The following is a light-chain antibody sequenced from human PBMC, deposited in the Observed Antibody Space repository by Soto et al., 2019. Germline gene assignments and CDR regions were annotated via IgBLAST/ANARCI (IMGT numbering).Light chain of an antibody. CDR3: QQSYSTPWT. CDR2: AAS. Sequence: DIQMTPSPSSLSASVGDRVTITCRASQSISSYLNWYQQKPRKAPKLLIYAASSLQSGVPSRFSGSGSGTDFTLTISSLQPEDFATYYCQQSYSTPWTFGQGTKVEIK. V-gene: IGKV1-39*01. CDR1: QSISSY. J-gene: IGKJ1*01.